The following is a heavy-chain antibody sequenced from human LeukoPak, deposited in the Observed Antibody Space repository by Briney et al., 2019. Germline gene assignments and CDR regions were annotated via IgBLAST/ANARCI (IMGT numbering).Heavy chain of an antibody. Sequence: PGGSLRLSCAASEFTFSNYWVTWVRQGPGKGLEWISVIYSGGTTNYADSVKGRFTISRDKSKNTLYLQMNSLRAGDTAVYYCASLPTHQYFQYWGQGTLVTVSS. CDR3: ASLPTHQYFQY. D-gene: IGHD2-15*01. V-gene: IGHV3-66*01. CDR2: IYSGGTT. CDR1: EFTFSNYW. J-gene: IGHJ1*01.